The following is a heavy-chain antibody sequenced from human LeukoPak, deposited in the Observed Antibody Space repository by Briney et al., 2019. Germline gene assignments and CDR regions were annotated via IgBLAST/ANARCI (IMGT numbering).Heavy chain of an antibody. Sequence: SETLSLTCTVSGDSISTYYWSWIRQPPGKGLEWIGYIYYSGSTNYNPSLKSRVTISVATSKNQFSLKLSSVTAADTAVYYCASEGYYGSGSYYKPYYYYMDVWGKGTTVTISS. CDR3: ASEGYYGSGSYYKPYYYYMDV. V-gene: IGHV4-59*12. D-gene: IGHD3-10*01. CDR1: GDSISTYY. CDR2: IYYSGST. J-gene: IGHJ6*03.